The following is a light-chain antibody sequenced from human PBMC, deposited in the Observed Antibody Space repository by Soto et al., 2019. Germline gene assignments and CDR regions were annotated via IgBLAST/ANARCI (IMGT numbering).Light chain of an antibody. Sequence: SSELTQPPSVSVSPGQTASITCSGDKLGDKYACWYQQKPGQSPVLVIYQHSNRPSGIPERFSGSNSGNTATLTISGTQAMDEADYYCQAWDSSTDVVFGGGTKLTVL. CDR2: QHS. CDR3: QAWDSSTDVV. CDR1: KLGDKY. V-gene: IGLV3-1*01. J-gene: IGLJ2*01.